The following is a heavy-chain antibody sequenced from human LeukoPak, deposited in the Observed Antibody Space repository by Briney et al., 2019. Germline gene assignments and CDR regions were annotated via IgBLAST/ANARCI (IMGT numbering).Heavy chain of an antibody. CDR1: GYTFTSYY. CDR2: INPSGGST. J-gene: IGHJ3*02. D-gene: IGHD5/OR15-5a*01. CDR3: AREETTEASTTLDAFDI. V-gene: IGHV1-46*01. Sequence: ASVKVSCKASGYTFTSYYMHWVRQAPGQGLEWMGIINPSGGSTSYAQKLQGRVTMTTDTSTSTAYMELRSLRSDDTAVYYCAREETTEASTTLDAFDIWGQGTMVTVSS.